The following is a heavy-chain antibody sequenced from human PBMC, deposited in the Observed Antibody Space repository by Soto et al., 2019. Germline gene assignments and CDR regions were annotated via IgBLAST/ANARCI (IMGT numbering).Heavy chain of an antibody. CDR3: ARDRGSALYYYYGMDV. J-gene: IGHJ6*02. CDR1: GFTFSSYG. Sequence: GGSLRLSCAASGFTFSSYGMHWVRQAPGKGLEWVAVIWYDGSNKYYADSVKGRFTISRDNSKNTLYLQMNSLRAEDTAVYYCARDRGSALYYYYGMDVWGQGTTVTVSS. CDR2: IWYDGSNK. D-gene: IGHD3-10*01. V-gene: IGHV3-33*01.